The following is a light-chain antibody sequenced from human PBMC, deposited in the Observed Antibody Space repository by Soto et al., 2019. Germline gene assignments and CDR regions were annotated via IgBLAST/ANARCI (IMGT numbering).Light chain of an antibody. CDR1: QSVSTY. J-gene: IGKJ5*01. Sequence: LVWTQSPVTLSLSQGARATLSCRASQSVSTYLAWYRPNPGTPPRLLIYDTSNRATGIPPRFSGSRSGTEFSLTISSLEPEDVAVYYCHQSNTFCQGTRLEIK. V-gene: IGKV3-11*01. CDR2: DTS. CDR3: HQSNT.